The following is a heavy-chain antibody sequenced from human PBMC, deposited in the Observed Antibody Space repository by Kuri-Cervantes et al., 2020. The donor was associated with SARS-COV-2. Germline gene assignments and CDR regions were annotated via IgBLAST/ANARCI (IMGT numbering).Heavy chain of an antibody. J-gene: IGHJ4*02. Sequence: GGSLRLSCAASGFTFSSYSMNWVRQAPGKGLEWASYISSSSSTIYYADSVKGRFTISRDNAKNSLYLQMNSLRAEDTAVYYCARETSGYEYYFDYWGQGTLVTVSS. CDR1: GFTFSSYS. V-gene: IGHV3-48*01. D-gene: IGHD5-12*01. CDR2: ISSSSSTI. CDR3: ARETSGYEYYFDY.